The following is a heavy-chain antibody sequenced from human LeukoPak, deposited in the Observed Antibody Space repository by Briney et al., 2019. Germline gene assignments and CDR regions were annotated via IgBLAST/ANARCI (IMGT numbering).Heavy chain of an antibody. V-gene: IGHV3-21*01. J-gene: IGHJ4*02. Sequence: GGSLRLSCAASGFTFSSYSMNWVRQAPGKGLEWVSSISSSSSYIYYADSVEGRFTISRDNAKNSLYLQMNSLRAEDTAVYYCARALAAAADYWGQGTLVTVSS. CDR3: ARALAAAADY. CDR2: ISSSSSYI. CDR1: GFTFSSYS. D-gene: IGHD6-13*01.